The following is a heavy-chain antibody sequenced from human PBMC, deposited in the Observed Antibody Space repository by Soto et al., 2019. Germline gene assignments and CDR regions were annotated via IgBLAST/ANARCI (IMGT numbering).Heavy chain of an antibody. V-gene: IGHV3-7*03. J-gene: IGHJ4*02. D-gene: IGHD6-25*01. CDR1: GFTFSSYW. CDR2: INEDGSEK. Sequence: PGGSLSLSCAASGFTFSSYWMSWVRQAPGKGLEWVANINEDGSEKNYVDSVKGRFTISRDNAKNSLYLQMNSLRAEDTAVYYCSGPIYFDYWAQGTLVTVSS. CDR3: SGPIYFDY.